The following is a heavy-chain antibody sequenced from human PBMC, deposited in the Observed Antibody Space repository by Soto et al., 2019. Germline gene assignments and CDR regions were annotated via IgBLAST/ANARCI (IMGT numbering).Heavy chain of an antibody. CDR3: TRADIVVVPFAFDI. CDR2: IRSKAYGGTT. CDR1: GFTFGDYA. D-gene: IGHD2-15*01. V-gene: IGHV3-49*03. Sequence: GGSLRLSCTASGFTFGDYAMSWFRQAPGKGLEWVGFIRSKAYGGTTEYAASVKGRFTISRDDSKSIAYLQMNSLKTEDTAVYYCTRADIVVVPFAFDIWGQGTMVTVS. J-gene: IGHJ3*02.